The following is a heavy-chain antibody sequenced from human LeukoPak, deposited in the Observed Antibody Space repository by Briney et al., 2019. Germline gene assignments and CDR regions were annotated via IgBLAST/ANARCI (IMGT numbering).Heavy chain of an antibody. J-gene: IGHJ4*02. CDR3: AKGYGSGNLFDY. CDR1: GFTFSSYG. Sequence: GGTLRLSCAASGFTFSSYGMSWVRQAPGKGLEWVSAISGSGGSTYYADSVKGRFTISRDNSKNTLYLQMNSLRAEDTAVYYCAKGYGSGNLFDYWGQGTLATVSS. D-gene: IGHD3-10*01. V-gene: IGHV3-23*01. CDR2: ISGSGGST.